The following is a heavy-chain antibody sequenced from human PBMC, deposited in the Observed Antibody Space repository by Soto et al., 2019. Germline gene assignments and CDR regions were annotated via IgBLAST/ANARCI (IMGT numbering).Heavy chain of an antibody. J-gene: IGHJ4*02. CDR1: GSSMSTSY. CDR3: VRDIIVALDY. Sequence: PSETLSLTCVVSGSSMSTSYWSWVRQPAGKRLQWIGRIFADGNTNSSPSLKGRVSMAVDKSQNQISLQLASVTAADTATYYCVRDIIVALDYWSQGAQVTVSS. V-gene: IGHV4-4*07. CDR2: IFADGNT. D-gene: IGHD2-21*01.